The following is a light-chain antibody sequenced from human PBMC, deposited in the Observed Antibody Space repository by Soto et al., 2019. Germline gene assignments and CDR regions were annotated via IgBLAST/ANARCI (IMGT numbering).Light chain of an antibody. Sequence: SYELTQPPSVSVAPGQTARITCGGNNIGSKGVHWYQQKPGQAPVLVVYDDSDRPSGIPERFSGSNSGNTATLTVSRVEAGDEADYYCQVWDRSSDHVVFGGGTQLTVL. V-gene: IGLV3-21*02. CDR1: NIGSKG. CDR3: QVWDRSSDHVV. CDR2: DDS. J-gene: IGLJ2*01.